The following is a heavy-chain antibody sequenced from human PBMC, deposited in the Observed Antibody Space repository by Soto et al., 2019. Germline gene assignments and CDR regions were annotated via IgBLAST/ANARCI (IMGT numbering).Heavy chain of an antibody. Sequence: EVQLLESGGGLVQPGGSLRLSCAASGFTFSTYSMTWVRQAPGKGLEWVSTIRDSGHSTYYADSVRGRFAISRDNSKNTLFLQMNSLRAEDTAVYYCARVKAQILSSGWYGGDDIWGQRTMVTVSS. CDR2: IRDSGHST. V-gene: IGHV3-23*01. CDR3: ARVKAQILSSGWYGGDDI. J-gene: IGHJ3*02. D-gene: IGHD6-19*01. CDR1: GFTFSTYS.